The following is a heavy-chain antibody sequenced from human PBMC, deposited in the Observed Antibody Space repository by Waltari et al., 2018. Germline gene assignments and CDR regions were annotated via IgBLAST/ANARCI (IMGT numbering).Heavy chain of an antibody. J-gene: IGHJ4*02. Sequence: QVQLQESGPGLVKPSETLSLTCTVSGGSISSYYWSWIRQPPGKGLEWIGYIYTSGSTNYNPSLKSRVTISVDTSKNQLSLKLSSVTAADTAVYYCASFSGYDWGYFDYWGQGTLVTVSS. D-gene: IGHD5-12*01. V-gene: IGHV4-4*09. CDR2: IYTSGST. CDR3: ASFSGYDWGYFDY. CDR1: GGSISSYY.